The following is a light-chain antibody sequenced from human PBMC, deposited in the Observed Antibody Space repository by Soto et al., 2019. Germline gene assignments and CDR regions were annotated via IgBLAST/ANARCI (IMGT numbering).Light chain of an antibody. J-gene: IGLJ2*01. CDR1: SSDVGSYNL. V-gene: IGLV2-23*03. CDR3: CSYAGSSTFGVV. CDR2: EGS. Sequence: QSALTQPASVSGSPGQSITISCTGTSSDVGSYNLVSWYQQHPGKAPKLMIYEGSKRPSGVSNRFSGSKSGNTASLTISGRQAEEEADYYCCSYAGSSTFGVVFGGGTKLTVL.